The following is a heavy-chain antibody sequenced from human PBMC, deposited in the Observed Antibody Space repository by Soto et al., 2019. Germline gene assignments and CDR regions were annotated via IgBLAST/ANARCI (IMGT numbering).Heavy chain of an antibody. CDR3: LRAHESADFFGKTV. Sequence: ETLSLTCSVSGGSVSSGSNYWGWVGQRLGKELEFIGYVYRSGSTRVNTSLKSRVILSMETSKNQFSVNVTSVTALDTAVFFCLRAHESADFFGKTVWGQGTTVTVS. V-gene: IGHV4-61*01. CDR2: VYRSGST. D-gene: IGHD6-25*01. CDR1: GGSVSSGSNY. J-gene: IGHJ6*02.